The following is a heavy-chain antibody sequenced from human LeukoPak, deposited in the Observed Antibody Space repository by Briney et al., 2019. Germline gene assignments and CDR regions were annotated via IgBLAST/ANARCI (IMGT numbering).Heavy chain of an antibody. V-gene: IGHV1-69*04. D-gene: IGHD2-15*01. CDR1: GGTFSSYA. CDR2: IIPILGIA. Sequence: GASVKVSCKASGGTFSSYAISWVRQAPGQGLEWMGRIIPILGIANYEQKFQGRVTITADKSTSTAYMELSSLRSEDTAVYYCAREYCSGGSCYFGLDYWGQGTLATVSS. CDR3: AREYCSGGSCYFGLDY. J-gene: IGHJ4*02.